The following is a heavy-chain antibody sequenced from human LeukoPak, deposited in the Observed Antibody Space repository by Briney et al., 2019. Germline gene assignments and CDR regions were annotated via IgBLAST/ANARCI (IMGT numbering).Heavy chain of an antibody. CDR3: ATDIAAAGSYYFDY. CDR2: FDPEDGET. V-gene: IGHV1-24*01. D-gene: IGHD6-13*01. CDR1: GYTLTELS. Sequence: ASVKVSCKVSGYTLTELSMHWVRQAPGKGLEWMGGFDPEDGETIYAQKFQGRVTMTEDTSTDTAYMELSSLRPEDTAVYYCATDIAAAGSYYFDYWGQGTLVTVSS. J-gene: IGHJ4*02.